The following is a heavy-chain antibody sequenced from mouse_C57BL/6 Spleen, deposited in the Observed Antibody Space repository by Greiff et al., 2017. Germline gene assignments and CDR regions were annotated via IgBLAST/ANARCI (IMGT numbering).Heavy chain of an antibody. D-gene: IGHD2-1*01. CDR2: INPGSGGT. CDR3: ARVLGNSDAMDY. V-gene: IGHV1-54*01. CDR1: GYAFTNYL. J-gene: IGHJ4*01. Sequence: QVQLKESGAELVRPGTSVKVSCKASGYAFTNYLIEWVKQRPGQGLEWIGVINPGSGGTNYNEKFKGKATLTADKSSSTAYMQLSSLTSEDSAVYFGARVLGNSDAMDYWGQGTSVTVSS.